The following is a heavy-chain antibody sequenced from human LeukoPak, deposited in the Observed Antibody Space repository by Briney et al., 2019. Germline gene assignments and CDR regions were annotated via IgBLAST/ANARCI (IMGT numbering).Heavy chain of an antibody. J-gene: IGHJ3*02. V-gene: IGHV3-21*01. CDR1: GGSISSSSYY. D-gene: IGHD2-15*01. CDR3: AREGYCSGGSCYFAFDI. Sequence: PSETLSLTCTVSGGSISSSSYYWGWVRQAPGKGLEWVSSISSSSSYIYYADSVKGRFTISRDNAKNSLYLQMNSLRAEDTAVYYCAREGYCSGGSCYFAFDIWGQGTMVTVSS. CDR2: ISSSSSYI.